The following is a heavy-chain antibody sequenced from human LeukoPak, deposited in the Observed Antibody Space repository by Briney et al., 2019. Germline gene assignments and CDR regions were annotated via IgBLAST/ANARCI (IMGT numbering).Heavy chain of an antibody. D-gene: IGHD6-19*01. V-gene: IGHV4-4*07. CDR2: IYTSGST. CDR3: AGQGWTVAGTAGWFDP. CDR1: GGSISSYY. Sequence: KASETLSLTCTVSGGSISSYYWSWIRQPAGKGLEWIGRIYTSGSTNYNPSLKSRVTMSVDTSKNQFSLKLSSVTAADTAVYYCAGQGWTVAGTAGWFDPWGQGTLVTVSS. J-gene: IGHJ5*02.